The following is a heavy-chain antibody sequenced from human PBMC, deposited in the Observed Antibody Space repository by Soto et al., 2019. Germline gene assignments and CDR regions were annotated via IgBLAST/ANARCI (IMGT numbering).Heavy chain of an antibody. CDR3: ARKDYGDYRWFDP. D-gene: IGHD4-17*01. Sequence: QVQLQESGPGLVRPSGTLSLTCAVSGGSISSSSWWSWVRQPPGKGLEWIGEIYHSGSTNYNPSLRSPVTLSVDKSKNQFSLKLNSVTAADTAVYYCARKDYGDYRWFDPWGQGTLVTVSS. CDR2: IYHSGST. CDR1: GGSISSSSW. V-gene: IGHV4-4*02. J-gene: IGHJ5*02.